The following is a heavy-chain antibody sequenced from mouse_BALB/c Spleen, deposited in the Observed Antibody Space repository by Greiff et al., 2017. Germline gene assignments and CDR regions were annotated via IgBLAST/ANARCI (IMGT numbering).Heavy chain of an antibody. CDR1: GFTFSSYA. Sequence: EVMLVESGGGLVKPGGSLKLSCAASGFTFSSYAMSWVRQSPEKRLEWVAEISSGGSYTYYPDTVTGRFTISRDNAKNTLYLEMSSLRSEDTAMYYCAREDYGSQYFDVWGAGTTVTVSS. CDR2: ISSGGSYT. CDR3: AREDYGSQYFDV. J-gene: IGHJ1*01. V-gene: IGHV5-9-4*01. D-gene: IGHD1-1*01.